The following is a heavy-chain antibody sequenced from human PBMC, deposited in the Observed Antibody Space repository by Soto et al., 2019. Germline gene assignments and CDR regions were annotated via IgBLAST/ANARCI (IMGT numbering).Heavy chain of an antibody. CDR3: ARDIPGSGYGMDV. V-gene: IGHV1-2*02. Sequence: ASVKVSCKASGYTFSGYYMHWVRQAPGQGLEWMGWINPTNGDTNYAQRSQGRVMTTRDTSITTTYMELSGLRSDDTATYYCARDIPGSGYGMDVWGQGTTVTVSS. CDR1: GYTFSGYY. J-gene: IGHJ6*02. D-gene: IGHD2-21*01. CDR2: INPTNGDT.